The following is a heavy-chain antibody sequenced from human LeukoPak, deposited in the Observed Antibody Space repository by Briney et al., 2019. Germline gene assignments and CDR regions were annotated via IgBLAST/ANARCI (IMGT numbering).Heavy chain of an antibody. CDR1: GFTFSSYG. D-gene: IGHD3-9*01. CDR2: ISNDGNNK. Sequence: GRSLRLSCAAFGFTFSSYGMHWVRQAPGKGLEWVAVISNDGNNKYYADSVKGRFTISRDNSKNTLYLQMNSLRAEDTAVYFCAKDCYILTGYYPTSYFDYWGQGTLVTVSS. J-gene: IGHJ4*02. CDR3: AKDCYILTGYYPTSYFDY. V-gene: IGHV3-30*18.